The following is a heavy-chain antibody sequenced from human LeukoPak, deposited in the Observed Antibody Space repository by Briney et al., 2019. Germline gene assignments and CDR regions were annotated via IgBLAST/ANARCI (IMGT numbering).Heavy chain of an antibody. D-gene: IGHD5-12*01. J-gene: IGHJ6*04. CDR2: IHYSGRT. CDR3: ARDRYSGYDWDFYYYGMDV. Sequence: PSETLSLTCSVSDGSVSSADFYWSWIRQHPGKGLEWIGHIHYSGRTYYNPSLKSRVAISLDTSKNQFSLKLGSVTAADTAVYYCARDRYSGYDWDFYYYGMDVWGKGTTVTVFS. CDR1: DGSVSSADFY. V-gene: IGHV4-31*03.